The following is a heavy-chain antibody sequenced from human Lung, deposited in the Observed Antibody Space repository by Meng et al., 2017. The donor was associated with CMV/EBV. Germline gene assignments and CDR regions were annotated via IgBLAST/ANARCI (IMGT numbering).Heavy chain of an antibody. J-gene: IGHJ6*02. D-gene: IGHD2-2*02. CDR1: GGTFSSNA. CDR2: IIPIFGIA. Sequence: SVKVSCKTYGGTFSSNAFSWVRQAPGQGLEWMGGIIPIFGIANYAQKFQGRVTITTDESTSTAYMELSSLRSEDTAVYYCARDRTGDCSSTSCYNYYYYYGMDVWGQGTTVTVSS. V-gene: IGHV1-69*05. CDR3: ARDRTGDCSSTSCYNYYYYYGMDV.